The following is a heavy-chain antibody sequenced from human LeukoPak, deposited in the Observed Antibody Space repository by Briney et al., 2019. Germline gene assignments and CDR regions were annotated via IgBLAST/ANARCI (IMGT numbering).Heavy chain of an antibody. V-gene: IGHV4-31*02. CDR1: GGSISSGGYS. CDR2: IYYSGST. Sequence: SETLSLTCTVSGGSISSGGYSWSWIRQHPGKGLEWIGYIYYSGSTYYNPSLKSRVTISVDTSKNQFSLKLSSVTAADTAVYYCARDLLSGAFDIWGQGTMVTVSS. J-gene: IGHJ3*02. D-gene: IGHD3-10*01. CDR3: ARDLLSGAFDI.